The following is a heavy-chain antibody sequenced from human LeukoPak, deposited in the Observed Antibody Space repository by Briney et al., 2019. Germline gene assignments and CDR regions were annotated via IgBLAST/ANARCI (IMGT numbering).Heavy chain of an antibody. J-gene: IGHJ5*02. CDR3: ATAIHL. CDR1: GFTFDDYA. V-gene: IGHV3-9*01. CDR2: LSWNSGSI. Sequence: PGGSLRLSCAASGFTFDDYAMRWVRHAPGKGLEWGSGLSWNSGSIGYADSVKGRFTISRDNAKNTLYLQMNSLRAEDTAVYDCATAIHLWGQGTLVTVSS.